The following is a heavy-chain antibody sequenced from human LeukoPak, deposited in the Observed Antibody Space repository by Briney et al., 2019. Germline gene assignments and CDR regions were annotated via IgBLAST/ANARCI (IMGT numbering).Heavy chain of an antibody. J-gene: IGHJ3*02. CDR3: ATGTLQYLEWLFDAYDI. D-gene: IGHD3-3*01. CDR2: FDPDDEKT. V-gene: IGHV1-24*01. Sequence: ASVKVSCTVSGYTLAELSIQWVRQAPGQGLEWMGGFDPDDEKTIYAQRFEDRVTMSEDTSTGTAYMELSSLTSEDTAVYYCATGTLQYLEWLFDAYDIWGQGTMVTVSS. CDR1: GYTLAELS.